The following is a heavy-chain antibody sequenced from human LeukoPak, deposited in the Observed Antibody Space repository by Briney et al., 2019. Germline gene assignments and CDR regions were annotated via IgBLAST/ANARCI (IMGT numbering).Heavy chain of an antibody. V-gene: IGHV4-59*08. CDR3: ARLGGEEWLFECYYYGMDV. Sequence: TPSETLSLTCTVSGGSISSYYWSWIRQPPGKGLEWIGYIYYSGSTNYNPSLKSRVTISVDTSKNQFSLKLSSVTAADTAVYYCARLGGEEWLFECYYYGMDVWGQGTTVTVSS. D-gene: IGHD3-3*01. CDR2: IYYSGST. J-gene: IGHJ6*02. CDR1: GGSISSYY.